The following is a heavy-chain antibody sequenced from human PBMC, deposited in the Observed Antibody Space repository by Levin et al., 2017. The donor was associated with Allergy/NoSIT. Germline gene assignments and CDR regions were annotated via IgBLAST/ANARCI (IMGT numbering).Heavy chain of an antibody. CDR1: GGSFSGYY. D-gene: IGHD1-26*01. J-gene: IGHJ6*02. CDR2: INHSGST. V-gene: IGHV4-34*01. Sequence: SETLSLTCAVYGGSFSGYYWSWIRQPPGKGLEWIGEINHSGSTNYNPSLKSRVTISVDTSKNQFSLKLSSVTAADTAVYYCARGPPRGVYYYGMDVWGQGTTVTVSS. CDR3: ARGPPRGVYYYGMDV.